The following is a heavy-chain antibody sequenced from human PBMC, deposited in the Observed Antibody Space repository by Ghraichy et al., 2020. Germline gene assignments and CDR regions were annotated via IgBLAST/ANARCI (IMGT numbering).Heavy chain of an antibody. CDR3: ANGGSAVYYYYGMDV. CDR2: VDTGGDDT. J-gene: IGHJ6*02. D-gene: IGHD3-10*01. V-gene: IGHV3-23*01. CDR1: GFTFSSYA. Sequence: GGSLRLSCEASGFTFSSYAMNWVRQAPGKGLEWVSVVDTGGDDTYYADSVKGRFTISRDNSKQTLHLEMYSLRAEDTAVYYCANGGSAVYYYYGMDVWGQGTTVTVSS.